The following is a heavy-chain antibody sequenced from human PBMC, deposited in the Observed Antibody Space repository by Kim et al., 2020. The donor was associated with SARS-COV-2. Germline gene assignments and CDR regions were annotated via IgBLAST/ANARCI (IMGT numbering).Heavy chain of an antibody. J-gene: IGHJ4*02. D-gene: IGHD1-1*01. CDR1: GFTFNTYA. CDR2: ISYDGRNK. Sequence: GGSLRLSCAASGFTFNTYAMHWVRQAPGKGLEWVALISYDGRNKYYADSVKGRFTISRDNSKNILYLQMDSLRPEYTALYYCARGGAPNWLGQTFDCWGQGTLVTASS. CDR3: ARGGAPNWLGQTFDC. V-gene: IGHV3-30*04.